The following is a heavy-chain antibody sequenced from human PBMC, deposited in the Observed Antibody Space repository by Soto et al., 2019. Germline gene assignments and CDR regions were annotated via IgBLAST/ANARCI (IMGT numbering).Heavy chain of an antibody. CDR2: IYHSGST. Sequence: QVQLQESGPGLVKPSGTLSLTCAVSGGSISSSNWWSWVRQPPGKGLEWIGEIYHSGSTNYNPSLKSRVTISVDKSKDQFPLKLSSVTAAVTAVYYCATATGEQWHVGWFDPWGQGTLVTVSS. CDR3: ATATGEQWHVGWFDP. D-gene: IGHD6-19*01. J-gene: IGHJ5*02. CDR1: GGSISSSNW. V-gene: IGHV4-4*02.